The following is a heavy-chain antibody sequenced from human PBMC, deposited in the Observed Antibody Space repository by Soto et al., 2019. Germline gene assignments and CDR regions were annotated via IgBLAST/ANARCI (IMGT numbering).Heavy chain of an antibody. Sequence: QVQLVQSGAEVKKPGASVKVSGKALGSTLTTYARHWLRKAPGQRLEWMGWINAGNGNTKYSQKFQGRVTITRDTSASTAYMELSSLRSEDTAVYYCARVIGGWYYFDYWGQGTLVTVSS. V-gene: IGHV1-3*01. CDR2: INAGNGNT. J-gene: IGHJ4*02. D-gene: IGHD6-19*01. CDR1: GSTLTTYA. CDR3: ARVIGGWYYFDY.